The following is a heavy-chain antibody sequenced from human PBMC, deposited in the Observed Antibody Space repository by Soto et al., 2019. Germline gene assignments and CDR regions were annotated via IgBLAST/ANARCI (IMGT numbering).Heavy chain of an antibody. V-gene: IGHV4-31*03. CDR1: GGSISSGSYY. CDR3: ARTTGYFDWSFGAFDI. D-gene: IGHD3-9*01. J-gene: IGHJ3*02. CDR2: IYYSGST. Sequence: PSETLSLTCTVSGGSISSGSYYWSWIRQYPEMGLEWIGYIYYSGSTYYNLSLKSRVTISVDTSRNQFSLKLSSVTAADTAVYYCARTTGYFDWSFGAFDIWGQGTMVT.